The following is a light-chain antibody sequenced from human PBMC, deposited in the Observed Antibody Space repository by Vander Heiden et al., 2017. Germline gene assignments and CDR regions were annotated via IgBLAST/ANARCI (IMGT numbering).Light chain of an antibody. CDR1: SSNIGNNA. V-gene: IGLV1-36*01. J-gene: IGLJ2*01. CDR3: AAWDDSLNGVL. CDR2: YND. Sequence: QSVLTQPPSVSEAPRQRVTISCSGSSSNIGNNAVNWYQQLPGKAPKLLIYYNDLLPSGVSDRFYGSKSGTSASLAISGLQSEDEADYYCAAWDDSLNGVLFGGGTKLTVL.